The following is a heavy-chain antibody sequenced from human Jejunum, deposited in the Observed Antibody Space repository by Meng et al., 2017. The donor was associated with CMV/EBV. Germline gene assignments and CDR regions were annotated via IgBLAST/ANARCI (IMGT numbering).Heavy chain of an antibody. CDR3: VRAVGGFDAFDI. CDR1: GYSFTDYY. Sequence: ASGYSFTDYYVHWVRQGPGQGFEWMGWINTNSGSTNHVQQIQGRVTMTRDTSTDTVFMELSGLKSDDTAVYYCVRAVGGFDAFDIWGQGTVVTVSS. CDR2: INTNSGST. J-gene: IGHJ3*02. V-gene: IGHV1-2*02. D-gene: IGHD1-26*01.